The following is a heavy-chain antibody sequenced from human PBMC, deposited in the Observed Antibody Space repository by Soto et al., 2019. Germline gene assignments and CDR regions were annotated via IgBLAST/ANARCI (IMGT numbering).Heavy chain of an antibody. D-gene: IGHD2-15*01. CDR3: ARLRCSGDSGYSKGTLDY. Sequence: SETLSLTCTVSGASMNNYYWTWIRQPPGKGLEWIGYIYYSGSTIYNPSLESRVTISVDTSKNQFSLKLTSVTAADAALYYCARLRCSGDSGYSKGTLDYWGQGSLVTVSS. V-gene: IGHV4-59*08. J-gene: IGHJ4*02. CDR2: IYYSGST. CDR1: GASMNNYY.